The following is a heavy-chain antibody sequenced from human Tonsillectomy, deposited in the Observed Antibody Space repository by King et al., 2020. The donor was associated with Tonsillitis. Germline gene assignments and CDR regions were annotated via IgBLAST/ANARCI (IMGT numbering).Heavy chain of an antibody. CDR2: ISAYNGNT. D-gene: IGHD3-3*01. V-gene: IGHV1-18*04. CDR3: ARSLREKDLVP. J-gene: IGHJ5*02. Sequence: VQLVESGAEVKKPGASVKVSCKASGYTFTSYGIRWVRQAPGQGLEWRGWISAYNGNTTYAQKLQGRVTMTTDTYTSTAYMELWSLRSDDTAVYYCARSLREKDLVPWGQGTLVTVSS. CDR1: GYTFTSYG.